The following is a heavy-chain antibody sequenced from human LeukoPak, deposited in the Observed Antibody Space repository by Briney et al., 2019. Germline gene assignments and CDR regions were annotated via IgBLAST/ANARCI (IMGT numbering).Heavy chain of an antibody. J-gene: IGHJ4*02. V-gene: IGHV1-18*01. Sequence: GASVKVSCRASGYTFINYGITWVREAPGQGREWMGWISVYQGSTKYVPTSQGRVTMTIASSTSTAYMDLMSLRSDDTAIYLCARSDLATITACPFHYWGQGTLVAVSS. CDR1: GYTFINYG. D-gene: IGHD5-12*01. CDR3: ARSDLATITACPFHY. CDR2: ISVYQGST.